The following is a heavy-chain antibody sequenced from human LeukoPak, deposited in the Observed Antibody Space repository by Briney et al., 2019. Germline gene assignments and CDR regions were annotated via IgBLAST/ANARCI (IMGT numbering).Heavy chain of an antibody. CDR3: ATGYCSSTSCYVDRGAFDI. V-gene: IGHV1-69*05. D-gene: IGHD2-2*01. CDR2: IIPMFGTA. CDR1: GGTFISYA. J-gene: IGHJ3*02. Sequence: AASVKVSCKASGGTFISYAISWVRQAPGQGVEWMGRIIPMFGTANYAQKFQGRVTITTDESTSTAYMELSSLRSEDTAVYYCATGYCSSTSCYVDRGAFDIWGQGTMVTVSS.